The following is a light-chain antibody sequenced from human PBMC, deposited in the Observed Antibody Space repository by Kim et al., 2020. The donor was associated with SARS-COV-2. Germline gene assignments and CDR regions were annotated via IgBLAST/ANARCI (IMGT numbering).Light chain of an antibody. CDR2: GAS. CDR3: QHYYTWPYT. J-gene: IGKJ2*01. CDR1: QTVRTH. Sequence: GKRATLSCRASQTVRTHLAWYQQKSGQAPRLLIYGASGRAAGIPSRFSGSGSGTEFTLTVSSLQSEDIAIYFCQHYYTWPYTFGQGTKVDIK. V-gene: IGKV3D-15*01.